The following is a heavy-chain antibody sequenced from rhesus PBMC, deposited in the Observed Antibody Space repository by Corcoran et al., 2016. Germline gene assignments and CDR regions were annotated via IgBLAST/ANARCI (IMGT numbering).Heavy chain of an antibody. J-gene: IGHJ2*01. V-gene: IGHV4S7*01. D-gene: IGHD3-3*01. Sequence: QVQLQESGPGLVKPSETLSITCAVSGGSISGGYGWSWIRQPPGKGLEWIGHIFGSIGSTYYNPSLKSRVTISRDTSKNQFSLKLSSVTAADTAVYYCARVTIFGLVVNWYFDLWGPGTPITISS. CDR1: GGSISGGYG. CDR2: IFGSIGST. CDR3: ARVTIFGLVVNWYFDL.